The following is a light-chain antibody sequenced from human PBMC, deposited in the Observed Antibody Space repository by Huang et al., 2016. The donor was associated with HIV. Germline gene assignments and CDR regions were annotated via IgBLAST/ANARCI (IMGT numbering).Light chain of an antibody. CDR1: QSLSTIYSASY. Sequence: EIVLTQSPGTLSLSPGERATLSCRASQSLSTIYSASYLAWYQQKPGQAPRLLIYGASSRATGSADRFSGSGSGTDFTLTISRLEPEDFAVYYCHQYDNSPGTFGQGTKLEIK. CDR3: HQYDNSPGT. V-gene: IGKV3-20*01. CDR2: GAS. J-gene: IGKJ2*01.